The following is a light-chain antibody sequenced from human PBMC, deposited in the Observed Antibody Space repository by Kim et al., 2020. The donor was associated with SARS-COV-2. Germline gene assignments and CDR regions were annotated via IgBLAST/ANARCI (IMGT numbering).Light chain of an antibody. CDR1: NIGSKS. V-gene: IGLV3-21*04. J-gene: IGLJ7*01. CDR2: YDS. Sequence: PGKTARIPCGGNNIGSKSVHWYQQKPGQAPVLVIYYDSDRPSGIPERFSGSNSGNTATLTISRVEAGDEADYYCQVWDSSSDHPVFGGGTQLTVL. CDR3: QVWDSSSDHPV.